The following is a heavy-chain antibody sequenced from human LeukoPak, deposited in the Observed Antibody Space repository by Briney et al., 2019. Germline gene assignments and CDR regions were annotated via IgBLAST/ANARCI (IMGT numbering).Heavy chain of an antibody. CDR1: GFTFSSYD. CDR3: ANRRWLVSSFDY. Sequence: GGSLRLSCAASGFTFSSYDMSWVRQAPGKGLEWVSAISGSGDSSYYADSVKGRFTISRDNSKNTLYLQMNSLRAEDTAVYYCANRRWLVSSFDYWGQGTLVTVSS. J-gene: IGHJ4*02. D-gene: IGHD6-19*01. CDR2: ISGSGDSS. V-gene: IGHV3-23*01.